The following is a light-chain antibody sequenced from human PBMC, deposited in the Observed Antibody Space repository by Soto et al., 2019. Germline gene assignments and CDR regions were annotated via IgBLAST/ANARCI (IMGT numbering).Light chain of an antibody. V-gene: IGKV4-1*01. CDR1: QSLLYTSDHKNY. CDR3: QQYLANPYT. Sequence: DSVMTRSPHSLSLFLVEGATIKCKCSQSLLYTSDHKNYLASFQNIPGQAPKVLISWALTRASGVPDRFRASGSGKDFTPTISSPQAEDGGIYYCQQYLANPYTLRQGAQVHIK. CDR2: WAL. J-gene: IGKJ2*01.